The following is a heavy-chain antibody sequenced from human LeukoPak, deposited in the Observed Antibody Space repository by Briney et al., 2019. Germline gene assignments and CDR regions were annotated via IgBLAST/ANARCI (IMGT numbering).Heavy chain of an antibody. CDR2: FDPEDGET. CDR3: ATVNRYLRGGELSPFDY. CDR1: GYTLTELS. D-gene: IGHD3-16*02. V-gene: IGHV1-24*01. J-gene: IGHJ4*02. Sequence: ASVNVSCKVSGYTLTELSMHWVRQAPGKGLEWMGGFDPEDGETIYAQKFQGRVTMTEDTSTDTAYMELSSLRSEDTAVYYCATVNRYLRGGELSPFDYWGQGTLVTVSS.